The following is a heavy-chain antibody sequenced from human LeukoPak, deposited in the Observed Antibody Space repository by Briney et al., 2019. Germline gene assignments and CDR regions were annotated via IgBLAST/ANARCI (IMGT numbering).Heavy chain of an antibody. CDR2: INPNSGGT. Sequence: ASVKVSCKASGYTFTGYYMHWVRQAPGQGLEWMGWINPNSGGTNYAQKFQGRVTMTRDTSISTAYMELSRLRSDDTAVYYCASPQRATAMGPYGFDPWGQGTLVTVSS. D-gene: IGHD5-18*01. J-gene: IGHJ5*02. CDR3: ASPQRATAMGPYGFDP. CDR1: GYTFTGYY. V-gene: IGHV1-2*02.